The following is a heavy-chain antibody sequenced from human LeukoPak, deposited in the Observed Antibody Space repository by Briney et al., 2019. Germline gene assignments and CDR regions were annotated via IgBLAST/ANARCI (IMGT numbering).Heavy chain of an antibody. J-gene: IGHJ4*02. CDR3: ARDDVPFGGVIVMGY. CDR2: IWYDGSNK. CDR1: GFTFSSYG. D-gene: IGHD3-16*02. V-gene: IGHV3-33*01. Sequence: GGSLRLSCAASGFTFSSYGMHWVRQAPGKGLEWVAVIWYDGSNKYYADSVKGRFTISRDNSKNTLYLRMNSLRAEDTAVYYCARDDVPFGGVIVMGYWGQGTLVTVSS.